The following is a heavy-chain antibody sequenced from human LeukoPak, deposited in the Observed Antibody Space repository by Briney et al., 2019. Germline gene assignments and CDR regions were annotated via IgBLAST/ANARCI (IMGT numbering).Heavy chain of an antibody. J-gene: IGHJ4*02. V-gene: IGHV4-31*03. CDR3: ARGFSGYTLDY. D-gene: IGHD5-12*01. Sequence: SETLSLTCTVSGGSISSGYYRSWLRQHPGKGLEWIGYIYYSGSTYYNPSLKSRVTISVDTSKSQFSLKLSSVTAADTAVYYCARGFSGYTLDYWGQGTLVTVSS. CDR1: GGSISSGYY. CDR2: IYYSGST.